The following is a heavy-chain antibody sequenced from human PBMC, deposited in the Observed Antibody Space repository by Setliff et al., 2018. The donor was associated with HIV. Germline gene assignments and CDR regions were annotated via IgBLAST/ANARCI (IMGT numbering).Heavy chain of an antibody. V-gene: IGHV1-18*01. Sequence: ASVKVSCKASGYNFNNHGITWVRQAPGRGLEWVGWIGYNGNTNYARKFQGRVTITAEESTSTAYMEMSSLRAEDTAIYYCATATYSVGSRFDYWGQGTLVTVSS. CDR1: GYNFNNHG. CDR3: ATATYSVGSRFDY. CDR2: IGYNGNT. D-gene: IGHD3-10*02. J-gene: IGHJ4*02.